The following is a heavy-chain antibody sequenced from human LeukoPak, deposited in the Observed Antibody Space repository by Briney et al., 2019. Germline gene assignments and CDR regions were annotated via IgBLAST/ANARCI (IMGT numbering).Heavy chain of an antibody. CDR3: ARGRDCSSTSCQYYFDY. D-gene: IGHD2-2*01. J-gene: IGHJ4*02. Sequence: GSLILSCAASGFTFSNYWLTWVRQPPGKGLEWIGSIYYSGSTYYNPSLKSRVTISVDTSKNQFSLKLSSVTAADTAVYYCARGRDCSSTSCQYYFDYWGQGTLVTVSS. V-gene: IGHV4-39*07. CDR1: GFTFSNYW. CDR2: IYYSGST.